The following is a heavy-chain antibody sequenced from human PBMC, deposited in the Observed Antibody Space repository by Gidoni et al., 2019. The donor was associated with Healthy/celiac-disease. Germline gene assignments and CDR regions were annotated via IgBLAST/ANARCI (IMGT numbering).Heavy chain of an antibody. CDR2: NSYSGRT. D-gene: IGHD6-13*01. J-gene: IGHJ3*02. CDR3: ARDTPNIAAVGTDAFDI. Sequence: QVQLQESGPGLVKPSQTLSLTCTVSGGSVSSGGYYWSWIRQHPGKGLEWIGYNSYSGRTYYNPSLKSRVTISVDTSKNQFSLKLSSVTAADTAVYYWARDTPNIAAVGTDAFDIWGQGTMVIVSS. CDR1: GGSVSSGGYY. V-gene: IGHV4-31*03.